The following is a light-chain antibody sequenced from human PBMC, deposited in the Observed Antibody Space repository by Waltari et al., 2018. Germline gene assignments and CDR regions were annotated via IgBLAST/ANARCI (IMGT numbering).Light chain of an antibody. Sequence: QSALTQPRSASGSPGQSVTISCTGTSSDVGGYNYVSWYQPYPGKAPKLMIYDVSKRPSGVPDRFSGSKSGNTASLTISGLQAEDEADYYCCSHAGTYVVFGGGTKLTVL. J-gene: IGLJ2*01. CDR3: CSHAGTYVV. V-gene: IGLV2-11*01. CDR1: SSDVGGYNY. CDR2: DVS.